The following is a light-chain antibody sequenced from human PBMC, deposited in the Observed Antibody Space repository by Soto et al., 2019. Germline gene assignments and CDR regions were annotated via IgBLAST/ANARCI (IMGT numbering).Light chain of an antibody. CDR2: EVS. V-gene: IGLV2-8*01. CDR1: SSDVGGYNY. Sequence: QSALTQPPSASGSPGQSVTISCTGTSSDVGGYNYVSWYQQHPGKAPKLMIYEVSKRPSGVPDRFSGSKSGNTASLTVSGLQAEDEADYYCSSYVGSNNLLFGEGTKLTVL. J-gene: IGLJ2*01. CDR3: SSYVGSNNLL.